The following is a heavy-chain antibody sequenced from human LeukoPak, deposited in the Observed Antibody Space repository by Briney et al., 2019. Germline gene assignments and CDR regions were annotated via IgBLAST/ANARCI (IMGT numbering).Heavy chain of an antibody. J-gene: IGHJ6*03. CDR2: ISSSGSTM. Sequence: GGSLRLSCAASGFTFSSYEMNWVRQAPGKGLEWVSYISSSGSTMYYADSVKGRFTISRDNAKNSLYLQMNSLKTEDTAVYYCTRSSIAARGHYYYYYYMDVWGKGTTVTVSS. CDR1: GFTFSSYE. V-gene: IGHV3-48*03. D-gene: IGHD6-6*01. CDR3: TRSSIAARGHYYYYYYMDV.